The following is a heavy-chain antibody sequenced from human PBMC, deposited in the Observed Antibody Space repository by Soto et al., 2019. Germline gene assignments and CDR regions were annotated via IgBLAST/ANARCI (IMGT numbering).Heavy chain of an antibody. CDR1: GYTFTSYG. CDR2: ISAYNGNT. CDR3: ASDGPRIAAAGTLNY. V-gene: IGHV1-18*01. J-gene: IGHJ4*02. Sequence: ASVEVSCKASGYTFTSYGISWVRQAPGQGLEWMGWISAYNGNTNYAQKLQGRVTMTTDTSTSTAYMELRSLRSDDTAVYYCASDGPRIAAAGTLNYWGQGTLVTVSS. D-gene: IGHD6-13*01.